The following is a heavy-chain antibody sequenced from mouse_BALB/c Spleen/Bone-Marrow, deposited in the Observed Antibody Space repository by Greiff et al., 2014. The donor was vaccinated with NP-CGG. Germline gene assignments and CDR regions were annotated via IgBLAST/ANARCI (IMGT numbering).Heavy chain of an antibody. D-gene: IGHD2-3*01. J-gene: IGHJ3*01. CDR2: INPDSSTI. CDR1: GFDFSRYW. Sequence: VQLKDSGGGLVQPGGSLKLSCAASGFDFSRYWMTWVRQAPGKGLEWIGEINPDSSTINYTPSLKDKFIISRDNAKNTLYLQMSKVRSEDTALYYCARNGYYGWIAYWGQGTLVTVSA. CDR3: ARNGYYGWIAY. V-gene: IGHV4-1*02.